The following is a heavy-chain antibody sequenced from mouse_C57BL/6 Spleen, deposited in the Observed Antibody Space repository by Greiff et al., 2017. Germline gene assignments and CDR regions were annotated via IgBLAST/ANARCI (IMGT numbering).Heavy chain of an antibody. CDR1: GYAFSSSW. J-gene: IGHJ4*01. CDR2: IYPGDGDT. Sequence: QVQLQQSGPELVKPGASVTISCKASGYAFSSSWMNWVKQRPGKGLEWIGRIYPGDGDTNYNGKFKGKATLTADKSSSTAYMQLSSLTSEDSAVYFWAREENGDGYSPYAMDYWGQGTSVTVSS. V-gene: IGHV1-82*01. D-gene: IGHD2-3*01. CDR3: AREENGDGYSPYAMDY.